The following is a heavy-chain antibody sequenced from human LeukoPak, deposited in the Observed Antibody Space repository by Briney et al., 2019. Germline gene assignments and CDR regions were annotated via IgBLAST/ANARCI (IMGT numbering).Heavy chain of an antibody. J-gene: IGHJ4*02. CDR1: GFTFSRFW. Sequence: GGSLRLSCAASGFTFSRFWMGWVRQAPGKGLEWVANIKPDGSEKNYGDSVRGRFTISRDNARNSLSLRMNSLRAEDTAVYYCARGPRPKSYFDSWGQGTLVTVSS. CDR3: ARGPRPKSYFDS. CDR2: IKPDGSEK. V-gene: IGHV3-7*02.